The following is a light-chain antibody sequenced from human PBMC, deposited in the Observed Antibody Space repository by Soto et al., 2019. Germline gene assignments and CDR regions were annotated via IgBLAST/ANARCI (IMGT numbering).Light chain of an antibody. CDR2: LNSDGSH. Sequence: QLVLTQSPSASASLGASGKLTCTLSSGHSSYAIAWHQQQPEKGPRYLMKLNSDGSHSKGDGIPDRFSGSSSGAERYLTISSLQSEDEADYYCQTWGTGIRVFGTGTKVTVL. CDR1: SGHSSYA. J-gene: IGLJ1*01. CDR3: QTWGTGIRV. V-gene: IGLV4-69*01.